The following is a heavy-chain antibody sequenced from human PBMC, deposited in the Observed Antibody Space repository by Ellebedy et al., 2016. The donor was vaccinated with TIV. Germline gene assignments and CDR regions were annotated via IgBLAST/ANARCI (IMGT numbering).Heavy chain of an antibody. CDR3: ARVGIYNGDYTYFDL. D-gene: IGHD4-17*01. CDR1: GGTFSSYA. V-gene: IGHV1-69*06. CDR2: IIPIFGTA. J-gene: IGHJ2*01. Sequence: SVKVSCXASGGTFSSYAISWVRQAPGQGLEWMGGIIPIFGTANYAQKFQGRVTITADKSTSTAYMELSSLRSEDTAVYYCARVGIYNGDYTYFDLWGRGTLVTVSS.